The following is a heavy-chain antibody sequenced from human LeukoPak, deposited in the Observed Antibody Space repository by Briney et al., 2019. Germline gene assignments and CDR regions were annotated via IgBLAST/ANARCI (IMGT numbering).Heavy chain of an antibody. CDR2: INPNSGGT. CDR3: ARDPLYYDFWSGLDFYYYYGMDV. V-gene: IGHV1-2*02. CDR1: GYTFTGYY. D-gene: IGHD3-3*01. J-gene: IGHJ6*02. Sequence: ASVKVSCKASGYTFTGYYMHWVRQAPGQGLEWMGWINPNSGGTNYAQKFQGRVTMTRDTSISTAYMELRSLRSDDTAVYYCARDPLYYDFWSGLDFYYYYGMDVWGQGTTVTVSS.